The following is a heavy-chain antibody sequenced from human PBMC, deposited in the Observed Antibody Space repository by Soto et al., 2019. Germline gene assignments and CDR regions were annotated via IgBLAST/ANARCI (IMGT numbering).Heavy chain of an antibody. CDR3: ARDLPPSYDSSGYSVFDI. D-gene: IGHD3-22*01. CDR1: GGSISSSSYY. J-gene: IGHJ3*02. V-gene: IGHV4-61*01. Sequence: SETLSLTCTVSGGSISSSSYYWGWIRQPPGKGLEWIGYIYSSGSTNYNPSLKSRVTISVDTSKNQFSLKLSSVTAADTAVYYCARDLPPSYDSSGYSVFDIWGQGTMVTVSS. CDR2: IYSSGST.